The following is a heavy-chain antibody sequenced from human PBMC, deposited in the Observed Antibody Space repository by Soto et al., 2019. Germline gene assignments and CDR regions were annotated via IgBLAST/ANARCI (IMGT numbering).Heavy chain of an antibody. D-gene: IGHD2-2*01. J-gene: IGHJ6*02. V-gene: IGHV5-10-1*01. CDR3: ARQIDCSSTSCHYYYGMDV. Sequence: GESLKISYKGSGYSFTSYWISWVRQMPGKGLEWMGRIDPSDSYTNYSPSFQGHVTISADKSISTAYLQWSSLKASDTAMYYCARQIDCSSTSCHYYYGMDVWGQGTTVTVSS. CDR2: IDPSDSYT. CDR1: GYSFTSYW.